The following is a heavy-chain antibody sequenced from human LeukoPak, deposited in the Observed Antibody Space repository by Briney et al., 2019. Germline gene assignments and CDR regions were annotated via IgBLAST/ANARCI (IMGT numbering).Heavy chain of an antibody. CDR3: ARANGDYVQLSPLAPNYYGMDV. Sequence: GGSVKVSCKASGYTFTSYAISWVRQAPGQGLEWMGRIIPILGIANYAQKFQGRVTITADKSTSTAYMELSSLRSEDTAVYYCARANGDYVQLSPLAPNYYGMDVWGQGTTVTVSS. CDR2: IIPILGIA. D-gene: IGHD4-17*01. CDR1: GYTFTSYA. J-gene: IGHJ6*02. V-gene: IGHV1-69*04.